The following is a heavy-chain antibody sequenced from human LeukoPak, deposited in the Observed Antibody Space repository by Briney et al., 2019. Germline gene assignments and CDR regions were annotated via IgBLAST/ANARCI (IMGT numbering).Heavy chain of an antibody. Sequence: GASVKVSCKASGYTFTSYYMHWVRQAPGQGLEWMGIINPSGGSTSYAQKFQGRVTMTRDTSTSTVYMELSSLRSEDTAVYYCARGVGVVVVPAARDWFDPWGQGTLVTVSS. CDR2: INPSGGST. V-gene: IGHV1-46*01. CDR3: ARGVGVVVVPAARDWFDP. CDR1: GYTFTSYY. D-gene: IGHD2-2*01. J-gene: IGHJ5*02.